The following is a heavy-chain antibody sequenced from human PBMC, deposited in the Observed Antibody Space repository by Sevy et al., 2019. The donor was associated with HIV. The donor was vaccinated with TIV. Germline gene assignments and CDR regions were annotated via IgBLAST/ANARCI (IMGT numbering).Heavy chain of an antibody. CDR3: VKDPDYNFWRGDYGMDV. Sequence: GGSLRLSCSGSGFSFSNSAMNWVRQTPGKGLKYVSAISSDGVSTYYTDSVRGRFTISRDNSENTLYLQMSSLRVDDTAVYYCVKDPDYNFWRGDYGMDVWGQGTTVTVSS. V-gene: IGHV3-64D*06. CDR2: ISSDGVST. CDR1: GFSFSNSA. D-gene: IGHD3-3*01. J-gene: IGHJ6*02.